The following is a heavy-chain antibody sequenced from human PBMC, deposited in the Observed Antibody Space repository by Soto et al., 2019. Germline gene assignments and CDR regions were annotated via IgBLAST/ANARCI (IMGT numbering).Heavy chain of an antibody. D-gene: IGHD5-18*01. CDR1: GYSFTSYW. CDR2: IYPGDSDT. J-gene: IGHJ6*02. CDR3: ARHVQPIFNYYYYYGMDV. V-gene: IGHV5-51*01. Sequence: GESLNLSCTGSGYSFTSYWIGWVRQMPGKGLEWMGIIYPGDSDTRYSPSFQGQVTISADKSISTAYLQWSSLKASDTAMYYCARHVQPIFNYYYYYGMDVWGQGTTVTVSS.